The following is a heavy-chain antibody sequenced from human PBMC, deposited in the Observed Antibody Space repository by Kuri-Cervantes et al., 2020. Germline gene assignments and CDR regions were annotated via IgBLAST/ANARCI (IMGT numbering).Heavy chain of an antibody. CDR3: AKDRWRGQQLVQFRPGRV. CDR1: GCTFSSYG. Sequence: GGSLKISWAASGCTFSSYGMHWVRQAPGKGLEWVAVISYDGSNKYYADSVKGRFTISRDNSKNTLYLQMNSMRAEDTAVYYCAKDRWRGQQLVQFRPGRVWGQGTLVTVSS. CDR2: ISYDGSNK. V-gene: IGHV3-30*18. J-gene: IGHJ4*02. D-gene: IGHD6-6*01.